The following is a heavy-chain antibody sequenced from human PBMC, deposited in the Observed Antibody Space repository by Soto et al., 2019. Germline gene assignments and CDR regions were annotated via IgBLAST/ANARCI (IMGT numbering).Heavy chain of an antibody. CDR3: VKGQGLLWFGELPSYYGMDV. CDR1: GFIFSTYG. V-gene: IGHV3-64D*06. D-gene: IGHD3-10*01. J-gene: IGHJ6*02. CDR2: ISTNGGST. Sequence: EVQLVESGGDLVQPGGSLRLSCSASGFIFSTYGMHWVRQAPGKGLEYVSAISTNGGSTYYADSVKGRFIISRDNSRKRLYLQMSSLRREDTAVYYCVKGQGLLWFGELPSYYGMDVWGQGTTVTVSS.